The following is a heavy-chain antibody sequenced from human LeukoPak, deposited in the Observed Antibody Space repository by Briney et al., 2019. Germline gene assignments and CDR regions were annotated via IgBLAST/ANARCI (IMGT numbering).Heavy chain of an antibody. CDR2: INHSGST. V-gene: IGHV4-34*01. J-gene: IGHJ4*02. CDR3: ARGLSGSSGYYYYRPEGYFDY. Sequence: PSETLSLTCAVYGGSFSGYYWSWIRQPPGKGLEWIGEINHSGSTNYNPSLKSRVTISVDTSKNQFSLKLSSVTAADTAVYYCARGLSGSSGYYYYRPEGYFDYWGQGTLVTVSS. CDR1: GGSFSGYY. D-gene: IGHD3-22*01.